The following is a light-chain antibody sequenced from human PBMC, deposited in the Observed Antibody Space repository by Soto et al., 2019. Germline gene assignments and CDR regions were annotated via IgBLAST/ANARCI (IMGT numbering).Light chain of an antibody. V-gene: IGKV3-15*01. CDR2: HAS. CDR3: QQYNNWPPRDT. Sequence: EIVMTQSPATLSVSPGERVTLSCRASQSASGNLAWYQQKPGQAPRLLIYHASTRATGIPARFSGSGSGTEFTLTISSLQSEDFGVYYCQQYNNWPPRDTFGQGTKLEIK. CDR1: QSASGN. J-gene: IGKJ2*01.